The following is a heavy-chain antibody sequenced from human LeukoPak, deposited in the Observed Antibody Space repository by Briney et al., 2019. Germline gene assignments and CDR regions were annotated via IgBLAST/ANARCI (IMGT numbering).Heavy chain of an antibody. CDR1: GFTFSSCA. J-gene: IGHJ4*02. Sequence: PGRSLRLSCAASGFTFSSCAMHWVRQAPGKGLEWVAVISYDGSNKYYADSVKGRFTISRDNSKNTLYLQMNSLRAEDTAVYYCARSLQPYSGYDPFDYWGQGTLVTVSS. D-gene: IGHD5-12*01. V-gene: IGHV3-30*04. CDR3: ARSLQPYSGYDPFDY. CDR2: ISYDGSNK.